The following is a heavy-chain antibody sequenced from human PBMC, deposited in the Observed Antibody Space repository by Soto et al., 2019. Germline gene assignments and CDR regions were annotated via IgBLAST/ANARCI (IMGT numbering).Heavy chain of an antibody. Sequence: SETLSLTCGVYGGSFSDYYWSWIRQPPGKGLEWIGEINHSGSTNYNPSLKSRVTISVDTSKNQFSLKLSSVTAADTAVYYCARGNYYGSGSYWRYWGQGTLVTVSS. V-gene: IGHV4-34*01. CDR1: GGSFSDYY. D-gene: IGHD3-10*01. J-gene: IGHJ4*02. CDR3: ARGNYYGSGSYWRY. CDR2: INHSGST.